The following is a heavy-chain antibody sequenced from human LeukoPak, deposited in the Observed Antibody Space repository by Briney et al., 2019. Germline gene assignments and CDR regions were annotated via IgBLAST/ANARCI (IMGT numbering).Heavy chain of an antibody. CDR1: GGSFIGYH. J-gene: IGHJ4*02. CDR2: INHSGNT. D-gene: IGHD4-23*01. V-gene: IGHV4-34*01. CDR3: ARDPTTVVTTPYYFDD. Sequence: SGTLSLTCAVSGGSFIGYHWNWIRQPPGKGLERIGQINHSGNTNYNPSLKSRVTISIDTSKNQFSLKLRSLTAADTAVYYCARDPTTVVTTPYYFDDWGQGTLVTVSS.